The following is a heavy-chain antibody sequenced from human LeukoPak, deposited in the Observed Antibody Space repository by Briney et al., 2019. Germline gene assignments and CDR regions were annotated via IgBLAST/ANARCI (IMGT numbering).Heavy chain of an antibody. Sequence: GGSLRLSCAASGFSFSSYGMHWVRQAPGKGLEWVAFIRNDGNNIRYADSVKGRFTISRDNSKNTLYLQMNSLKSEDTAVYYCAKFGSSGLQGYWGQGTLVTVSS. CDR1: GFSFSSYG. CDR2: IRNDGNNI. D-gene: IGHD6-6*01. V-gene: IGHV3-30*02. J-gene: IGHJ4*02. CDR3: AKFGSSGLQGY.